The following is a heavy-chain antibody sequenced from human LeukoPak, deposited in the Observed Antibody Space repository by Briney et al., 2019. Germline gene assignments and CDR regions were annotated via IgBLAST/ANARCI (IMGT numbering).Heavy chain of an antibody. CDR3: ARLDGSGTTGTHFDY. CDR1: GNSFTGYW. D-gene: IGHD1-1*01. V-gene: IGHV5-51*01. J-gene: IGHJ4*02. Sequence: GESLKISCKGSGNSFTGYWIGWVRQMPGKGLEWMGIIYPGDSDTKYSPSFQGQVTISADKSTSPAYLQWSSLKASDTAMYYCARLDGSGTTGTHFDYWGQGTLVTVSS. CDR2: IYPGDSDT.